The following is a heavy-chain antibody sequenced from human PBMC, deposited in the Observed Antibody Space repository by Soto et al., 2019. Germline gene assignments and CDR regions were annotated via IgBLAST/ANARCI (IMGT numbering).Heavy chain of an antibody. V-gene: IGHV4-61*01. CDR1: GGSVSSESHY. J-gene: IGHJ6*02. CDR3: ATEQYDFRSGSYYYAMEV. D-gene: IGHD3-3*01. Sequence: QVQLQESGPGLVKPSETLSLTCTVSGGSVSSESHYWSWIRQTPGKGLEWIGYIYYTGSTNYNPSLKGRVTMSVDTSRDQVSLRLRSVTRADTAMYYGATEQYDFRSGSYYYAMEVWGQGTKVTVSS. CDR2: IYYTGST.